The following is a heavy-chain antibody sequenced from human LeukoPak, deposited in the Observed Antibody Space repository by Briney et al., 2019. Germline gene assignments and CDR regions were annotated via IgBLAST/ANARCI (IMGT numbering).Heavy chain of an antibody. CDR2: ISGSGGST. CDR1: GFTFSSYA. CDR3: AKDPGLIVGASYYFDY. V-gene: IGHV3-23*01. J-gene: IGHJ4*02. D-gene: IGHD1-26*01. Sequence: GGSLRLSCAASGFTFSSYAMSWVRQAPGKGLEWVSAISGSGGSTYYADSVKGRFTISRDNSKNTLYLQMNSLRAEDTAVYYCAKDPGLIVGASYYFDYWGQGTLVTVSS.